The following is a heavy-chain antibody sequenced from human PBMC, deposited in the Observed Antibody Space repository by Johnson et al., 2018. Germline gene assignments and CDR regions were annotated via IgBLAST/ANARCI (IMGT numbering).Heavy chain of an antibody. CDR1: GFTFSDHF. CDR2: ISSSGSTI. D-gene: IGHD3-3*01. J-gene: IGHJ6*03. V-gene: IGHV3-11*04. Sequence: QVQLVESGGGVVQPGRSLRLSCAGSGFTFSDHFMSWIRQAPGKGLEWVSYISSSGSTIYYAAAVKGWFTIYKNTAKNSLYLEMDSLRAEGTAVYYWAGVAREWAHYYYYYYMDVWGKGTTVTVSS. CDR3: AGVAREWAHYYYYYYMDV.